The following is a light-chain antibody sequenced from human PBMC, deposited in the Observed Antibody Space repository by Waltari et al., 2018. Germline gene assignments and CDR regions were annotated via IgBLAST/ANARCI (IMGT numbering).Light chain of an antibody. CDR2: GAS. CDR1: QSLSSSY. J-gene: IGKJ2*01. Sequence: EIVLTQSPGTLSLYPGERATLSCRASQSLSSSYLAWYQQKPGQARRLLIYGASSRATGIPDRFSGNGSGTYFTLTIIRLGPEDCAVYYCQHYGSSSYTFGQSTKLEI. CDR3: QHYGSSSYT. V-gene: IGKV3-20*01.